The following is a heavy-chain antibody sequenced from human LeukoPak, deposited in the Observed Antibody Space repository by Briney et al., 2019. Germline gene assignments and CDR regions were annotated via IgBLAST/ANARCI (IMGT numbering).Heavy chain of an antibody. D-gene: IGHD3-16*02. CDR2: IRYDGSKT. J-gene: IGHJ4*02. CDR1: GFTFSSHG. Sequence: GESLRLSCTSSGFTFSSHGMHWVRQAPGKGLEWVSFIRYDGSKTYYADSVKGRFTISRDNSGNTLYLQMNSLRAEDTAVFYCTRHVDKFHVWGSYRFRIFDYWGQGTLVTVSS. V-gene: IGHV3-30*02. CDR3: TRHVDKFHVWGSYRFRIFDY.